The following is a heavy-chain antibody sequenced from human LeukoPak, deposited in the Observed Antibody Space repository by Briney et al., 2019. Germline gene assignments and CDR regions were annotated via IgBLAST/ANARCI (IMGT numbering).Heavy chain of an antibody. CDR2: IKQDESEK. Sequence: GGSLRLSCAASGFTFSSYWMNWVRQAPGKGLEWVANIKQDESEKYYVDSVEGRFTISRDNAKNSLYLRMNSPRAEDTAVYYCARVVGDWRYYYYYGMDVWGQGTTVTVSS. D-gene: IGHD2-21*02. CDR1: GFTFSSYW. V-gene: IGHV3-7*01. J-gene: IGHJ6*02. CDR3: ARVVGDWRYYYYYGMDV.